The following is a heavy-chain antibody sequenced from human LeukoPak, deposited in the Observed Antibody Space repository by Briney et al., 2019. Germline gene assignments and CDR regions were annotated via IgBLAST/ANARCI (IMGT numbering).Heavy chain of an antibody. CDR1: GFTFSSHW. Sequence: GGSLRLSCAASGFTFSSHWMHWVRQAPGKGLVWVSRGNSDGSSTSYAASVEGRFTISTDHATNTLYLQMNSLRDEDTAVYYCARDSRSSGLTVDYWGQGTLVTVSS. CDR3: ARDSRSSGLTVDY. D-gene: IGHD6-19*01. CDR2: GNSDGSST. V-gene: IGHV3-74*01. J-gene: IGHJ4*02.